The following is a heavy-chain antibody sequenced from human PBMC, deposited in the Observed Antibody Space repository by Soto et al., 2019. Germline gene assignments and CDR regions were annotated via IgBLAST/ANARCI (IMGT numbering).Heavy chain of an antibody. CDR3: ARIGSHWYFDL. V-gene: IGHV3-13*01. J-gene: IGHJ2*01. Sequence: EVQLVESGGGLVQPGGSLRLSCAASGFTFSSYDMHWVRQATGKGLEWVSAIGTAGDTYYPGSVKGRFTISRENAKNSLYLQMNSLRAEDTAVYYCARIGSHWYFDLWGRGTLVTVSS. CDR1: GFTFSSYD. CDR2: IGTAGDT. D-gene: IGHD3-10*01.